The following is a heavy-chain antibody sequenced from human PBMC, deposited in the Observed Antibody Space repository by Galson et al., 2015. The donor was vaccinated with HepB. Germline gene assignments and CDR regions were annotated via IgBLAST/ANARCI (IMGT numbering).Heavy chain of an antibody. D-gene: IGHD6-6*01. CDR2: IRQDGNEK. CDR3: ARLAGRQVYNY. J-gene: IGHJ4*02. CDR1: GFTLSSYW. V-gene: IGHV3-7*01. Sequence: SLRLSCAASGFTLSSYWMSWVRQAPGKGLEWVANIRQDGNEKYYVDSVKGRFTVSRDNAKNSLYLQMNGLRAEDTAVYYCARLAGRQVYNYWGQGTLVTVSS.